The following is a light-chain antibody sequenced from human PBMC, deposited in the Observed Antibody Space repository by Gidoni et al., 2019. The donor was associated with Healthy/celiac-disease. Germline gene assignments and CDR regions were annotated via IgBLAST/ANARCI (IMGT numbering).Light chain of an antibody. CDR3: QQCDNPPIT. CDR2: DAS. Sequence: IKMPPPPSSLSESVGDRVTITCQASQVISNYLNWYQQKPGKAPKLLIYDASNLETGVPSRFSGSGSGTDFTFTISSLQPEDIATYYCQQCDNPPITFGQGTRLEIK. V-gene: IGKV1-33*01. CDR1: QVISNY. J-gene: IGKJ5*01.